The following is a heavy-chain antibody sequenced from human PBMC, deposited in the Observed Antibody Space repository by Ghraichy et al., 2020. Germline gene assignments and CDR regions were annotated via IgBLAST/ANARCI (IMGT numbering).Heavy chain of an antibody. CDR3: ARPLGYRSGGSCPLDY. CDR1: GFTVSSNY. V-gene: IGHV3-53*01. Sequence: ESLNISCAASGFTVSSNYMSWVRQAPGKGLEWVSVIYSGGSTYYADSVKGRFTISRDNSKNTLYLQMNSLRAEDTAVYYCARPLGYRSGGSCPLDYWGQGTLVTVSS. CDR2: IYSGGST. D-gene: IGHD2-15*01. J-gene: IGHJ4*02.